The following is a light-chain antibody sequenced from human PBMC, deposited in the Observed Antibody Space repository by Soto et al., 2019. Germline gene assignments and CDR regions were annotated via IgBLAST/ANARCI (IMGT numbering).Light chain of an antibody. J-gene: IGLJ3*02. Sequence: QLVLTQSPSASASLGASVKLTCTLSSGHSSYAIAWHQQQPEKGPRYLMKLNSDGSHSKGDGIPDRFSGSSSGAERYLTISSLQSEDEADYYCQTWGTGDWMFGGGTKLTVL. V-gene: IGLV4-69*01. CDR2: LNSDGSH. CDR3: QTWGTGDWM. CDR1: SGHSSYA.